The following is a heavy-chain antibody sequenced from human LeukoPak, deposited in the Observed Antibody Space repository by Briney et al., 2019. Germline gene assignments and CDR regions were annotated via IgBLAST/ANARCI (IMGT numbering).Heavy chain of an antibody. CDR2: IHTSGST. Sequence: SETLSLTCTVSGGSFNSYYWSWLRQPAGKGLEWIGRIHTSGSTDYSPSLQSRVTTSIDTSQKQFSLNLSSVTAADTAVYYCARDIVYLIDEDYGWGQGTLVTVSS. V-gene: IGHV4-4*07. J-gene: IGHJ4*02. CDR1: GGSFNSYY. CDR3: ARDIVYLIDEDYG. D-gene: IGHD4-17*01.